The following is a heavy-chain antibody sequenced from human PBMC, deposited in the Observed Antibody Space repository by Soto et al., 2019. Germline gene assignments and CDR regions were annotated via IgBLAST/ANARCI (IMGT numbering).Heavy chain of an antibody. Sequence: QVQLVESGGGVVQPGRSLRLSCAASGFTFSSYGMHRVRQAPGKGLEWVAVISYDGSNKYYADSVKGRFTISRDNSKNTLYLQMNSLRAEDTAVYYCAKGNAALEWLSYYFDYWGQGTLVTVSS. D-gene: IGHD3-3*01. CDR3: AKGNAALEWLSYYFDY. CDR1: GFTFSSYG. J-gene: IGHJ4*02. V-gene: IGHV3-30*18. CDR2: ISYDGSNK.